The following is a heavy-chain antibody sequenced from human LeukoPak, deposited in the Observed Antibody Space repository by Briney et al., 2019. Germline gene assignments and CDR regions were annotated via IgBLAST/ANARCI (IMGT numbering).Heavy chain of an antibody. Sequence: GGSLRLSCAASGLTFSSYAMHWVRQAPGKGLEWVAVISYDGSNKYYADSVKGRSTISRDNSKSTLYLQMNSLRAEDTAVYYCARDLSSSWYASLDYWGQGTLVTVSS. J-gene: IGHJ4*02. CDR1: GLTFSSYA. V-gene: IGHV3-30-3*01. D-gene: IGHD6-13*01. CDR2: ISYDGSNK. CDR3: ARDLSSSWYASLDY.